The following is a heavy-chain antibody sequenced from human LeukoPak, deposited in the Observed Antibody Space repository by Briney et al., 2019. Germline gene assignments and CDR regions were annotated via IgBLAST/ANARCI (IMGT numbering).Heavy chain of an antibody. V-gene: IGHV3-74*01. CDR1: GFTFSSYW. J-gene: IGHJ4*02. CDR2: INSDGSST. CDR3: ARRGSKTYDFDY. Sequence: PGGSLRLSCVASGFTFSSYWMHWVRQAPGKGLVWVSRINSDGSSTSYADSVKGRFTISRDNAKNTLYLQMDSLRAEDTAVYYCARRGSKTYDFDYWGQGVLVTVSS. D-gene: IGHD3-10*01.